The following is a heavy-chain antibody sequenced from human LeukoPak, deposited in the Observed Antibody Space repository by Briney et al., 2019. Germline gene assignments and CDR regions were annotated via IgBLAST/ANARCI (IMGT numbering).Heavy chain of an antibody. J-gene: IGHJ4*02. CDR3: ARKVLTYSLDY. V-gene: IGHV4-59*12. D-gene: IGHD2-15*01. Sequence: SETLSLTCTVSGGSISSYYWSWIRQPPGKGLEWIGYIYYSGSTNYNPSLKSRVTISLDKSKNQFSLKLSFVTAADTAVYYCARKVLTYSLDYWGQGTLVTVSS. CDR1: GGSISSYY. CDR2: IYYSGST.